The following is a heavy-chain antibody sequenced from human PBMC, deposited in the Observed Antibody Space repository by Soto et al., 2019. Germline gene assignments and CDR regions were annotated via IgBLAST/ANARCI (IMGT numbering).Heavy chain of an antibody. CDR3: ARDKITGLFDY. J-gene: IGHJ4*01. V-gene: IGHV4-59*12. D-gene: IGHD2-8*02. CDR1: GGSLSPNY. CDR2: IYHSGST. Sequence: SETLSLTCTVSGGSLSPNYWTWIRQPPGKGLEWIGYIYHSGSTYYNPSLKSRVTISVDRSKNQFSLKLSSVTAADTAVYYCARDKITGLFDYWGQGTLVTVSS.